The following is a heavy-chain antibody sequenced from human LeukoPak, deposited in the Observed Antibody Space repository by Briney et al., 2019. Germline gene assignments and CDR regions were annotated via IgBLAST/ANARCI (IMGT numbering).Heavy chain of an antibody. CDR2: ISSSSSTI. CDR3: GASRQYVGAFDI. Sequence: GGSLRLSCAASGFTFCIYELYWVRQAPGKGLEWISYISSSSSTIKYADSVRGRFTISRADARESLFLQMNSLRAEDTAIYYCGASRQYVGAFDIWGQGTLVTVSS. V-gene: IGHV3-48*03. CDR1: GFTFCIYE. D-gene: IGHD3-16*01. J-gene: IGHJ3*02.